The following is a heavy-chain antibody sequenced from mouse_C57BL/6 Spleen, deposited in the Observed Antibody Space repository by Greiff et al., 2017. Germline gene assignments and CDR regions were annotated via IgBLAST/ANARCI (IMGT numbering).Heavy chain of an antibody. V-gene: IGHV2-5*01. CDR1: GFSLTSYG. D-gene: IGHD1-1*01. J-gene: IGHJ1*03. CDR2: IWRGGST. Sequence: QVQLKQSGPGLVQPSQSLSITCTVSGFSLTSYGVHWVRQSPGKGLEWLGVIWRGGSTDYNAAFMSRLSITKDNSTSQVFFKMHSLQASDTAIYDCSQGGSRYWDFDVWGKGTTVTVSS. CDR3: SQGGSRYWDFDV.